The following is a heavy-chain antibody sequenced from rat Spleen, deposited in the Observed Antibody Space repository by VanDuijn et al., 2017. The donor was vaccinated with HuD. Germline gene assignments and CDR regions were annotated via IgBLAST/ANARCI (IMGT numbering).Heavy chain of an antibody. D-gene: IGHD3-4*01. V-gene: IGHV5-25*01. CDR1: GFTFGNHD. CDR3: ARHMANPYYVMDA. Sequence: EVQLVESGGGLVQPGRSLKLSCAASGFTFGNHDMAWVRQAPSKGLEWVASISPSGDSTYYRDSVKGRLTVSRDDAQRILFLQMDSLRSEDTATYYCARHMANPYYVMDAWGQGASVTVSS. CDR2: ISPSGDST. J-gene: IGHJ4*01.